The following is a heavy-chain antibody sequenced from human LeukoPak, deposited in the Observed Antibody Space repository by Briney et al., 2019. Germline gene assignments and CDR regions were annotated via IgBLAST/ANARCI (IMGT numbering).Heavy chain of an antibody. J-gene: IGHJ6*03. CDR1: GFAFSSYA. D-gene: IGHD2-15*01. V-gene: IGHV3-74*01. CDR3: ARGQVAATAYYYYYYMDV. CDR2: INSDGSST. Sequence: GGSLRLSCAASGFAFSSYAMSWVRQAPGKGLAWVSRINSDGSSTSYADSVKGRFTISRDNAKNTLYLQMNSLRAEDTAVYYCARGQVAATAYYYYYYMDVWGKGTTVTVSS.